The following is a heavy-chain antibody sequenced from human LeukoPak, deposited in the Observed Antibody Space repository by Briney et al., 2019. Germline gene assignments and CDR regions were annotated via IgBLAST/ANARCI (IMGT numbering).Heavy chain of an antibody. CDR2: IYSGGST. J-gene: IGHJ4*02. CDR3: AKKAQYNGNYPLDY. V-gene: IGHV3-53*01. D-gene: IGHD1-26*01. Sequence: GGSLRLSCAASGFTVSSNYMSWVRQAPGKGLEWVSVIYSGGSTYYADPVKGRFTISRDNSKNTLYLQMNSLRAEDTALYFCAKKAQYNGNYPLDYWGQGTLVTVSS. CDR1: GFTVSSNY.